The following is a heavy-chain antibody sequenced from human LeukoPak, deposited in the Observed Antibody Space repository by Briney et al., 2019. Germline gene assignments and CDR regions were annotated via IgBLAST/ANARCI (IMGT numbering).Heavy chain of an antibody. CDR3: ARVPRYCSGGSCYLGY. Sequence: GASVKVSCKASGYTFTSYGISWVRQAPGQGLEWMGWISAYNGNTNYAQKLQGRATMTTDTSTSTAYMELRSLRSDDTAVYYCARVPRYCSGGSCYLGYWGQGTLVTVSS. CDR2: ISAYNGNT. V-gene: IGHV1-18*01. J-gene: IGHJ4*02. D-gene: IGHD2-15*01. CDR1: GYTFTSYG.